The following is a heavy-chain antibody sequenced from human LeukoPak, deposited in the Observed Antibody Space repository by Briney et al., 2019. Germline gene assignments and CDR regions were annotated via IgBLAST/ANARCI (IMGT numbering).Heavy chain of an antibody. CDR3: ARVWSEYYYDSSGYDP. D-gene: IGHD3-22*01. Sequence: SETLSLTCTVSGGSISSHYWSWIRQPPGKGLEWIGYICYSGSTNYNPSLKSRVTISVDTSKNQFSLKLSSVTAADTAVYYCARVWSEYYYDSSGYDPWGQGTLVTVSS. CDR1: GGSISSHY. V-gene: IGHV4-59*11. J-gene: IGHJ5*02. CDR2: ICYSGST.